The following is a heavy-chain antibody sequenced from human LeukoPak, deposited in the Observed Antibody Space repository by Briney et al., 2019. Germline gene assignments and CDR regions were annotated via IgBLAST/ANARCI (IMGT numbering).Heavy chain of an antibody. D-gene: IGHD6-13*01. J-gene: IGHJ4*02. Sequence: SETLSLTCTVSGGSISSGNYYWSWIRQSAGKKLEWIGRIYLSGTIDYNPSLKGRVTISVDTSKNHLYLRLSYVTAADSAVYYCARTPLRGSWYSGGVYYFNYWGQGTLVTVSS. CDR1: GGSISSGNYY. CDR3: ARTPLRGSWYSGGVYYFNY. CDR2: IYLSGTI. V-gene: IGHV4-61*02.